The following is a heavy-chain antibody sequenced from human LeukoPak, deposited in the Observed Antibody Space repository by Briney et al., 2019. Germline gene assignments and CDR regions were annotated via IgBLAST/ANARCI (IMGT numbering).Heavy chain of an antibody. CDR1: GGSFSGYY. Sequence: SETLSLTCAVYGGSFSGYYWSWIRQPPGKGLEWIGEINHSGSTNYNPSLKSRVTISVDTSKNQFSLKLSSVTAADTAVYYCARGRYYYDTSGGGDFDYWGQGTLVTVSS. V-gene: IGHV4-34*01. J-gene: IGHJ4*02. CDR3: ARGRYYYDTSGGGDFDY. D-gene: IGHD3-22*01. CDR2: INHSGST.